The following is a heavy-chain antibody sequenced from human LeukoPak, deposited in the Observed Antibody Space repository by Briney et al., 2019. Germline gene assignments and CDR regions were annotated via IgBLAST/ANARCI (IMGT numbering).Heavy chain of an antibody. CDR2: IYYSGNT. J-gene: IGHJ4*02. Sequence: SETLSLTCTVSGGSTSTYYWSWIRQPPGKGLEWIGYIYYSGNTNCNPSLKSRVTISIDTSKNHFSLKLSSVTAADTAVYYGARVGSGSFDYWGQGTLVTVSS. CDR3: ARVGSGSFDY. D-gene: IGHD3-10*01. CDR1: GGSTSTYY. V-gene: IGHV4-59*01.